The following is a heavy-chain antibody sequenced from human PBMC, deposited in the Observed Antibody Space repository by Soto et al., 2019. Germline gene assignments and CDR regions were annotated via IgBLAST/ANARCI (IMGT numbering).Heavy chain of an antibody. CDR2: IIPILGIA. Sequence: ASVKVSCKASGGTFSSYTISWVRQAPGQGLEWMGRIIPILGIANYAQKFQGRVTTTADKSTSTAYMELSSLRSEDTAVYYCATTGYCSGGSCSEYYYYYYMDVWGKGTTVTVSS. CDR1: GGTFSSYT. V-gene: IGHV1-69*02. CDR3: ATTGYCSGGSCSEYYYYYYMDV. D-gene: IGHD2-15*01. J-gene: IGHJ6*03.